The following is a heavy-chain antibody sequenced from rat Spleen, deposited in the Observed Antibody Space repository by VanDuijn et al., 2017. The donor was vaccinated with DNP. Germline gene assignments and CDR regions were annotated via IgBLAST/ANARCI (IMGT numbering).Heavy chain of an antibody. CDR1: GFSFRGDW. V-gene: IGHV5-35*01. D-gene: IGHD2-3*01. Sequence: EVQLVESGGGLVQPGSPLKLSCAASGFSFRGDWLNWIRQAPGKGLEWVASINPDGSTTYYPDTVKGRFMISKDDARNTGYLQRNNLGSEDTAMYYCSSGGPDMIQGNWFAYWGQGTLVTVSS. J-gene: IGHJ3*01. CDR3: SSGGPDMIQGNWFAY. CDR2: INPDGSTT.